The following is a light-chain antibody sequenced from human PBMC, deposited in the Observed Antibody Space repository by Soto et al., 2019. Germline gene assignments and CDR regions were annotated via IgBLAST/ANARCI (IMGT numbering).Light chain of an antibody. J-gene: IGKJ1*01. V-gene: IGKV1-5*01. CDR1: QSISSW. CDR3: QQYNSWRT. Sequence: DIQMTQSPSTLSASVGDRVTITCRASQSISSWLVWYQQKPGKAPKLLIYDASSLESGVPSRFSGSGSGTEFTLTISSLQPDDFATYYCQQYNSWRTFGQGTKVEIK. CDR2: DAS.